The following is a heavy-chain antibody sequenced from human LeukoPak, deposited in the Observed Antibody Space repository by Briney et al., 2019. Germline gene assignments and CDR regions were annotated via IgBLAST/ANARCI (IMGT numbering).Heavy chain of an antibody. CDR3: AKEGYDYGGNSGWFDP. Sequence: PSETLSLTCAVYGGSFSGYYWSWIRQPPGKGLEWIGEINHSGSTNYNPSLKSRVTISVDTSKNQFSLKLSSVTAADTAVYYCAKEGYDYGGNSGWFDPWGQGTLVTVSS. D-gene: IGHD4-23*01. CDR1: GGSFSGYY. J-gene: IGHJ5*02. CDR2: INHSGST. V-gene: IGHV4-34*01.